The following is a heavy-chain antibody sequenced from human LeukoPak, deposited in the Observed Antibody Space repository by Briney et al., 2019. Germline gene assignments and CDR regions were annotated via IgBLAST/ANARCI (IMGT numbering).Heavy chain of an antibody. CDR3: ANGLAASGNFLLRDYYYFIDV. Sequence: GGSLRLSCAASGFTFSSYSMNWVRQAPGKGLEWVSTINGNGAATYYADSFKGRFLISRDDSKSTVYLRMNKLRVEDSGLYYCANGLAASGNFLLRDYYYFIDVWGKGTTVIVS. D-gene: IGHD1-26*01. CDR2: INGNGAAT. V-gene: IGHV3-23*01. J-gene: IGHJ6*03. CDR1: GFTFSSYS.